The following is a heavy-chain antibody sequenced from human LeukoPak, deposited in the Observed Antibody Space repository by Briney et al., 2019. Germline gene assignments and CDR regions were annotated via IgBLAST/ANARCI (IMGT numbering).Heavy chain of an antibody. CDR3: ARAIAAAGRWNYYYYMDV. V-gene: IGHV1-2*02. J-gene: IGHJ6*03. Sequence: ASVKVSCKASGYTFTGYYMYWVRQAPGQGLEWMGWINPNSGGTNYAQKFQGRVTMTRDTSISTAYMELSRLRSDDTAVYYCARAIAAAGRWNYYYYMDVWGKGTTVTVSS. CDR1: GYTFTGYY. CDR2: INPNSGGT. D-gene: IGHD6-13*01.